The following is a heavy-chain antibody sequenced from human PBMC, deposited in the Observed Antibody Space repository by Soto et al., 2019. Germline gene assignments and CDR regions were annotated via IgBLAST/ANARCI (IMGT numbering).Heavy chain of an antibody. Sequence: GGSLRLSCAASGFTFSSSAMGWVRQAPGKGLEWVSAISGSVGSTYYADSVKGRFTISRDNSKNTLYLQMNSLRAEDTAVYYCAKDRITYYYDSSGYYLDYWGQGTLVTVSS. J-gene: IGHJ4*02. CDR3: AKDRITYYYDSSGYYLDY. V-gene: IGHV3-23*01. D-gene: IGHD3-22*01. CDR1: GFTFSSSA. CDR2: ISGSVGST.